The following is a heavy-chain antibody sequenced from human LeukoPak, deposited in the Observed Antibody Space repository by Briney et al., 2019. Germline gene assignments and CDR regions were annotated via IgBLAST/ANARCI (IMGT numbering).Heavy chain of an antibody. CDR1: GYTFTSYG. J-gene: IGHJ4*02. V-gene: IGHV1-18*01. D-gene: IGHD6-13*01. CDR2: ISAYNGNT. Sequence: ASVKVSCKASGYTFTSYGISWVRQAPGQGLEWMGWISAYNGNTNYAQKLQGRVTMTTDTSTSTAYMELSRLRSDDTAIYYCARDLPYSTSPSQFDYWGQGTLVTVSS. CDR3: ARDLPYSTSPSQFDY.